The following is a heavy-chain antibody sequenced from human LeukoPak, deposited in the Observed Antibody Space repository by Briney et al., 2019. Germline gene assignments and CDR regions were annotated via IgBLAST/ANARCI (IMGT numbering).Heavy chain of an antibody. CDR1: GGSISSSSYY. D-gene: IGHD3-16*01. Sequence: SETLSLTCTVSGGSISSSSYYWGWIRQPPGKGLEWIGSIYYSGSTYYNPSLKSRVTISVDTSKNQFSLKLSSVTAADTAVYYCARVLGGELRFANWGQGTLVTVSS. CDR2: IYYSGST. CDR3: ARVLGGELRFAN. J-gene: IGHJ4*02. V-gene: IGHV4-39*01.